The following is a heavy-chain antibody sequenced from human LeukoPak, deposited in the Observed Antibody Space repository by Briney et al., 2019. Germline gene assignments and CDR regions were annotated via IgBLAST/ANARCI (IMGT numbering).Heavy chain of an antibody. CDR1: GFTFSSYA. V-gene: IGHV3-23*01. J-gene: IGHJ4*02. CDR2: ISGSGGST. D-gene: IGHD2-2*02. CDR3: AKDPWFPRYLYSLSFHY. Sequence: GGSLRLSCAASGFTFSSYAMSWVRQAPGKGLEWVSAISGSGGSTYYADSVKGRFTISRDNSKNTLYLQMNSLRAQDTAVYYCAKDPWFPRYLYSLSFHYWAQGTLVTVSS.